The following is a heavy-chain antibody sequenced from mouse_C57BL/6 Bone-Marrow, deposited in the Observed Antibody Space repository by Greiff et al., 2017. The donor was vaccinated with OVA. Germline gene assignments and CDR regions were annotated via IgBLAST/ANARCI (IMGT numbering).Heavy chain of an antibody. D-gene: IGHD1-1*01. CDR3: TNYYGSSPWFAY. CDR2: LDPENGDT. CDR1: GFNIKDDY. Sequence: EVKLQQSGAELVRPGASVKLSCTASGFNIKDDYMHWVKQRPEQGLAWIGWLDPENGDTEYASKFQGKATITADTSSNTAYLQLSSLTSEDTAVYYCTNYYGSSPWFAYWGQGTLVTVSA. V-gene: IGHV14-4*01. J-gene: IGHJ3*01.